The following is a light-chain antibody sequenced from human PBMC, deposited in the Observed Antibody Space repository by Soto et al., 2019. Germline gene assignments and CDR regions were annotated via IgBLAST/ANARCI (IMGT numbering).Light chain of an antibody. V-gene: IGKV1-33*01. Sequence: DIQMTQSPSSLSASVGDRVTITCQASQDISNYLNWYQQKPGKAPKLLIYDASNLETGVPSRFSGRGSGTDFTFTIISLQAEYIATYYCKLYVNLPPITFGQGTRLEMK. J-gene: IGKJ5*01. CDR1: QDISNY. CDR2: DAS. CDR3: KLYVNLPPIT.